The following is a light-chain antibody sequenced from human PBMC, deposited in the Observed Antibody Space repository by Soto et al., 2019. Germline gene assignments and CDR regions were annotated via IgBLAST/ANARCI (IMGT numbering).Light chain of an antibody. V-gene: IGKV1-5*01. CDR3: PQDPNYPWT. CDR1: QSISSW. J-gene: IGKJ1*01. CDR2: DVS. Sequence: DIQITQTPSTLSASVGDRITITCRASQSISSWLAWFQQKPGKAPKLLIYDVSSLESGVPSRLGGSGSGTEFTLTISSLQPEDFATYYCPQDPNYPWTFGQGTTADIK.